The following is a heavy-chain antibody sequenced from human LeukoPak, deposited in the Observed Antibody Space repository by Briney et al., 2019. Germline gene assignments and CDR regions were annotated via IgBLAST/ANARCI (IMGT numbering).Heavy chain of an antibody. CDR3: TTEPAAIFVAKTLPDAFDI. CDR1: GFTFSNAW. CDR2: IKSKTDGGTT. V-gene: IGHV3-15*01. D-gene: IGHD2-2*01. J-gene: IGHJ3*02. Sequence: SGGSLRLSCAASGFTFSNAWMSWVRQAPGKGLEWVGRIKSKTDGGTTDYAAPVKGRFTISRDDSKNTLYLQMNSLKTEDTAVYYCTTEPAAIFVAKTLPDAFDIWGQGTMVTVSS.